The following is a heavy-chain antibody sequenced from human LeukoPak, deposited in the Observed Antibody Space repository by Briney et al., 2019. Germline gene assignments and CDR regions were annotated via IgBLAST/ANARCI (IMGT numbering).Heavy chain of an antibody. D-gene: IGHD1-1*01. J-gene: IGHJ4*02. V-gene: IGHV3-7*04. CDR2: IKQDGSNK. CDR1: GFTFSSYW. Sequence: PGGSLRLSCAASGFTFSSYWMSWVRQAPGKGLEWVANIKQDGSNKYYADSVKGRFTISRDNSKNTLYLQMNSLRAEDTAVYYCARVRNWNLDYWGQGTLVTVSS. CDR3: ARVRNWNLDY.